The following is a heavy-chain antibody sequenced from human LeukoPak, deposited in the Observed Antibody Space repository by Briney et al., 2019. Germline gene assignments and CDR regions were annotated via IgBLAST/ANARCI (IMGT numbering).Heavy chain of an antibody. D-gene: IGHD1-26*01. V-gene: IGHV1-8*01. Sequence: ASVKVSCKASGYTFTSYDINWVRQATGQGLEWMGWMNPNSGNTGYAQKFQGRVTMTRNTSISTAYMEPSSLRSEDTAVYYCAREKMEEGAWGILYYYMDVWGKGTTVTVSS. CDR3: AREKMEEGAWGILYYYMDV. CDR2: MNPNSGNT. J-gene: IGHJ6*03. CDR1: GYTFTSYD.